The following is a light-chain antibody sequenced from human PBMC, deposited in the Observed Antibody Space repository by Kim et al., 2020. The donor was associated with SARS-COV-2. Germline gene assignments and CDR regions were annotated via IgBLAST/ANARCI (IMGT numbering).Light chain of an antibody. Sequence: GAPGKTARIPCGGNNIGSKSVHWYQQKPGQAPVLVIYYDSDRPSKIPERFSGSNSGNTATLTISRVEAGDEADYYCQVWDSSVVFGGGTQLTVL. J-gene: IGLJ3*02. CDR2: YDS. CDR1: NIGSKS. CDR3: QVWDSSVV. V-gene: IGLV3-21*04.